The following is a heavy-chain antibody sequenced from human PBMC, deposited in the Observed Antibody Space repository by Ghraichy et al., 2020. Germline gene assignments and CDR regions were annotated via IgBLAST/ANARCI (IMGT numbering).Heavy chain of an antibody. D-gene: IGHD1-1*01. CDR1: GFTFSTYA. CDR2: ISGSGGAT. CDR3: VKEHSLTSLGDY. V-gene: IGHV3-23*01. Sequence: GGSLRLSCAASGFTFSTYAMSWVRQAPGKGLEWVSAISGSGGATYYADSVKGRFTISRDNSKETLYLQMNSLRADDTALYYCVKEHSLTSLGDYWGQGSLVTVSS. J-gene: IGHJ4*02.